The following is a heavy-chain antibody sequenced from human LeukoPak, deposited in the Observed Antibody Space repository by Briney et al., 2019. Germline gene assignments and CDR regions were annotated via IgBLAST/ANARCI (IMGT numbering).Heavy chain of an antibody. Sequence: GGSLRLSCTVSGFTVSSNSMSWVRQAPGKGLEWVSSIFPSGGEIHYADSVRGRFTISRDNSKSTLSLQMNSLRAEDTAIYYCATYRQVLLPFESWGQGTLVTVSS. J-gene: IGHJ4*02. D-gene: IGHD2-8*02. CDR3: ATYRQVLLPFES. CDR2: IFPSGGEI. V-gene: IGHV3-53*01. CDR1: GFTVSSNS.